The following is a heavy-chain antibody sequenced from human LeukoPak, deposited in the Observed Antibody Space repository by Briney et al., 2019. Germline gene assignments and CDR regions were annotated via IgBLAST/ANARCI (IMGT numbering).Heavy chain of an antibody. Sequence: GESLKISCKGSGYSFTSYWIGWVRQMPGKGLEWMGIIFPGDSHTRYSPSFQGQVTISVDKSITTAYLQWSSLKASDTAMYYCARLAGKPNFYYYMDVWGKGTTVTVSS. CDR1: GYSFTSYW. CDR3: ARLAGKPNFYYYMDV. J-gene: IGHJ6*03. V-gene: IGHV5-51*01. D-gene: IGHD1-14*01. CDR2: IFPGDSHT.